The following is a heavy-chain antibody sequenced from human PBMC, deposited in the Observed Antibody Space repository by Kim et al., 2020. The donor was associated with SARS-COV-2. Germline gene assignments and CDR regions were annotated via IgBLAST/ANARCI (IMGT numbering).Heavy chain of an antibody. CDR3: ARGLRILDY. V-gene: IGHV4-34*01. Sequence: SETLSLTCAVYGGSFSGYYWSWIRQPPGKGLEWIGEINHSGSTNYNPSLKSRVTISVDTSKNQFSLKLSSVTAADTAVYYCARGLRILDYWGQGTLVTVSS. CDR2: INHSGST. CDR1: GGSFSGYY. J-gene: IGHJ4*02. D-gene: IGHD4-17*01.